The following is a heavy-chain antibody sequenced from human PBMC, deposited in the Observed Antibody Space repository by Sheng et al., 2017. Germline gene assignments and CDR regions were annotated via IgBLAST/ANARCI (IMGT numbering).Heavy chain of an antibody. CDR3: AKEGSSSWYKGIEWFDP. V-gene: IGHV3-23*01. CDR1: GFTFSSYA. Sequence: EVQLLESGGGLVQPGGSLRLSCAASGFTFSSYAMSWVRQAPGKGLEWVSTISGSGGNTYYADSVKGRFTISRDNSKNTLYLQMNSLRAEDTAVYYCAKEGSSSWYKGIEWFDPWGQGTLVTVSS. J-gene: IGHJ5*02. CDR2: ISGSGGNT. D-gene: IGHD6-13*01.